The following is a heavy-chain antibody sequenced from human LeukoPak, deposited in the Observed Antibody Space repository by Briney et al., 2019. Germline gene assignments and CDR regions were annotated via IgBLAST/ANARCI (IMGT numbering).Heavy chain of an antibody. J-gene: IGHJ4*02. CDR1: GFTFSDAW. CDR2: VKSKTDGGTT. D-gene: IGHD4-23*01. V-gene: IGHV3-15*01. CDR3: RTSLRREQGTPDN. Sequence: PGGSLRLSCAASGFTFSDAWMSWVRQAPGKGLEWVGRVKSKTDGGTTDYIAPVKDRFIISRDDSKNMLYLQMNSLKTEDTAVYYCRTSLRREQGTPDNWGQGTLVTVSS.